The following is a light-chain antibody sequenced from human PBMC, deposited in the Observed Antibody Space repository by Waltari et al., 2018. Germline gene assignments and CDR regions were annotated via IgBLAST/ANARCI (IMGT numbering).Light chain of an antibody. CDR2: DVS. Sequence: QSALTQPASVSGSPGQSITISCTGTSSDVGGYNYVSWYQQHPGKAPKLMIYDVSKRPSGVSNRFSGSSTGYTASLTISGLRAEDEADYYCSSYTSSSTWVFGGGTKLTVL. J-gene: IGLJ3*02. CDR3: SSYTSSSTWV. V-gene: IGLV2-14*01. CDR1: SSDVGGYNY.